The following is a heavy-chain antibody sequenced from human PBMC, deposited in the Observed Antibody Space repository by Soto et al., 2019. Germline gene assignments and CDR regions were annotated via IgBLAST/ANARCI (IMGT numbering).Heavy chain of an antibody. CDR1: GGSISSYY. Sequence: PSETLSLTCTVSGGSISSYYLSWIRQPPGKGLEWIGYIYYSGSTNYNPSLKSRVTISVDTSKNQFSLKLSSVTAADTAVYYCASQYCSGGSCYPYLFDPWGQGTLVTVSS. CDR2: IYYSGST. V-gene: IGHV4-59*08. J-gene: IGHJ5*02. CDR3: ASQYCSGGSCYPYLFDP. D-gene: IGHD2-15*01.